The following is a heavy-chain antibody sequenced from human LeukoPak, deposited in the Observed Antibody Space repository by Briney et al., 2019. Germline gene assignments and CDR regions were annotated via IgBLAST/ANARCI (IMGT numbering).Heavy chain of an antibody. Sequence: GGSLRLSCSASGFTFSSYAMLWVRHAPGKGREYVSSITSNRCSTYYADSVKGRFTISRDNSKNTLFLQMSGLRAEDTAVYYCVNLGRDSPVDYWGQGTLVTVSS. CDR1: GFTFSSYA. V-gene: IGHV3-64D*09. CDR3: VNLGRDSPVDY. CDR2: ITSNRCST. J-gene: IGHJ4*02. D-gene: IGHD2-15*01.